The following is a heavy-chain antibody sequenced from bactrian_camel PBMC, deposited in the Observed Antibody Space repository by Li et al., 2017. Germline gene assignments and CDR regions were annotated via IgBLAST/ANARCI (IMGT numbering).Heavy chain of an antibody. V-gene: IGHV3S31*01. CDR1: GFTFSNYA. CDR2: ISSGAADT. J-gene: IGHJ4*01. Sequence: VQLVESGGGTVQPGGSLRLSCVNSGFTFSNYAMSWVRQAPGKGFEWVSGISSGAADTYYADSVKGRFTISRDNAKNTLYLQLNSLKPEDMAVYYCVRVYSDYQVQEYNYWGQGTQVTVS. D-gene: IGHD4*01. CDR3: VRVYSDYQVQEYNY.